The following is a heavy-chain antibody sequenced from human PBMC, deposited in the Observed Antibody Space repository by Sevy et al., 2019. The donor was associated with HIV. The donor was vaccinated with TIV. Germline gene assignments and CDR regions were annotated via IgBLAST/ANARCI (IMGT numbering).Heavy chain of an antibody. D-gene: IGHD3-22*01. V-gene: IGHV3-49*03. CDR1: GFTFGDYA. Sequence: GGSLRLSCTASGFTFGDYAVGWFRQAPGKGLEWVSFIRRRAFGGTIEYAASVKGRFTISKDASQSTAYLQMNSLKTEDTAVYYCTRAEQYEYDSTSYYDYFDYWGQGTLVTVSS. CDR2: IRRRAFGGTI. J-gene: IGHJ4*02. CDR3: TRAEQYEYDSTSYYDYFDY.